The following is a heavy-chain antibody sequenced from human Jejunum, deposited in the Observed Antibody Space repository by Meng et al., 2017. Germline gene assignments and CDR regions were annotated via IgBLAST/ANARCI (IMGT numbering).Heavy chain of an antibody. Sequence: QVQLQQWGAGLLKPSATLSLTCVVSGGSFSSYYWSWIRQPPGKGLEWIGEISHSGDTKYNPSLMSRVTISADTSKNQFSLKLTSVTAADTAVYYCAKNNWFDPWGQGTLVTVSS. V-gene: IGHV4-34*01. CDR1: GGSFSSYY. CDR2: ISHSGDT. J-gene: IGHJ5*02. CDR3: AKNNWFDP.